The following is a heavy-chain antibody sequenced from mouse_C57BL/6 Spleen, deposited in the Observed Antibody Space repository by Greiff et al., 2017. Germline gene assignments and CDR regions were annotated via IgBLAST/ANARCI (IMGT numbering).Heavy chain of an antibody. V-gene: IGHV1-53*01. J-gene: IGHJ2*01. Sequence: QVQLQQPGTELVKPGASVKLSCKASGYTFTSYWMHWVKQRPGQGLEWIGNINPSNGGTNYNEKFKSKATLTVDKSSSTAYMQLSSLTAEDSAVYYCARGNYYGSYFDYWGQGTTLTVSS. CDR1: GYTFTSYW. CDR2: INPSNGGT. D-gene: IGHD1-2*01. CDR3: ARGNYYGSYFDY.